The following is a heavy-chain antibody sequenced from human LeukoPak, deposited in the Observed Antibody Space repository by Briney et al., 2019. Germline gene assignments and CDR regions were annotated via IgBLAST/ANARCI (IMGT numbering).Heavy chain of an antibody. Sequence: ASVKVSCKASGYTFTGYYIYWVRQAPGQGLEWMGWINPNSGGTNYAQKFQGRVTMTRDTSSSTAYMELSRLRSDDTAVFYCARDQEHMYCGGDCYSGFDYWGQGTLVTVSS. V-gene: IGHV1-2*02. CDR3: ARDQEHMYCGGDCYSGFDY. J-gene: IGHJ4*02. CDR1: GYTFTGYY. D-gene: IGHD2-21*01. CDR2: INPNSGGT.